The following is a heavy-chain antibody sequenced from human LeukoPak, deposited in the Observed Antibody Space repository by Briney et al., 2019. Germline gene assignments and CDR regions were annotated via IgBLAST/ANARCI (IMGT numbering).Heavy chain of an antibody. Sequence: GGSLRLSCAASGFTFSSYSMNWVRQAPGKGLEWVSYISSSSSTIYYADSVKGRFTISRDNSKNTLYLQMNSLRAEDTAVYYCARCRGFFDYGVYFDYWGQGTLVTVSS. CDR2: ISSSSSTI. CDR1: GFTFSSYS. V-gene: IGHV3-48*01. D-gene: IGHD4-17*01. CDR3: ARCRGFFDYGVYFDY. J-gene: IGHJ4*02.